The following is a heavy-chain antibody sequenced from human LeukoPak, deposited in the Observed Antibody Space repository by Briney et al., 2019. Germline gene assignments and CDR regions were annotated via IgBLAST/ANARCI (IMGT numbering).Heavy chain of an antibody. CDR3: ARGLVDTAMVDY. Sequence: SETLSLTCTVSGGSISSGGYYWSWIRQHPGKGLEWIGYVYYSGSTYYNPSLKSRVTISVDTSKNQFSLKLSSVTAADTAVYYCARGLVDTAMVDYWGQGTLVTVSS. V-gene: IGHV4-31*03. CDR1: GGSISSGGYY. J-gene: IGHJ4*02. D-gene: IGHD5-18*01. CDR2: VYYSGST.